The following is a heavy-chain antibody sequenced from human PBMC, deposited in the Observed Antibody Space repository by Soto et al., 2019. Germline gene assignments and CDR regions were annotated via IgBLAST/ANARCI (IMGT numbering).Heavy chain of an antibody. CDR3: AGNILTGYHYLYYFDY. CDR2: IIPIFGTA. CDR1: GGTFSSYA. V-gene: IGHV1-69*13. Sequence: SVKVSCKASGGTFSSYAISWVRQAPGQGLEWMGGIIPIFGTANYAQKFQGRVTITADESTSTAYMELSSLRSEDTAVYYCAGNILTGYHYLYYFDYWGQGTLVTVSS. J-gene: IGHJ4*02. D-gene: IGHD3-9*01.